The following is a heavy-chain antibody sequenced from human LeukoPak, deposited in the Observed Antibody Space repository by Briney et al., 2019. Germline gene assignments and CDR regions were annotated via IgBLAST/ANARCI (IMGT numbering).Heavy chain of an antibody. CDR2: IYYSGST. Sequence: SQTLSLTCTVSGGSISSGGYYWSWIRQHPGKGLEWIGYIYYSGSTNYNPSLKSRVTISVDTSKNQSSLKLSSVTAADTAVYYCARSDSDAPFDYWGQGTLVTVSS. J-gene: IGHJ4*02. CDR1: GGSISSGGYY. V-gene: IGHV4-31*03. CDR3: ARSDSDAPFDY. D-gene: IGHD2-15*01.